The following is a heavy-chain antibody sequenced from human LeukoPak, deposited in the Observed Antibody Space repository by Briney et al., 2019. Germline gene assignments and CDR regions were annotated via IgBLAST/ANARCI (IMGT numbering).Heavy chain of an antibody. CDR3: ASAWGGYCSSTSCYPFDY. Sequence: GGSLRLSCAASGFTFRSYTMNWVRQAPGKGLEWVSSISSSSSYIYYADSVKGRFTISRDNAKNSLYLQMNSLRAEDTAVYYCASAWGGYCSSTSCYPFDYWGQGNLVTVSS. V-gene: IGHV3-21*01. D-gene: IGHD2-2*01. CDR2: ISSSSSYI. CDR1: GFTFRSYT. J-gene: IGHJ4*02.